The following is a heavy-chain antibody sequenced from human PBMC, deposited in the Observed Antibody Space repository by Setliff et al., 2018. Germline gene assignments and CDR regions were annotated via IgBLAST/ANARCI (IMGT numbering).Heavy chain of an antibody. Sequence: KPSETLSLTCTVSGGSISSSSYYWGWIRQPPGKGLEWIGSIYYSGSTYYNPSLKSRVTISVDTSKNQFSLKLSSVTAADTAVYYCARGWGSGWSKEGAFDIWGQGTMFTVSS. V-gene: IGHV4-39*07. J-gene: IGHJ3*02. CDR2: IYYSGST. D-gene: IGHD6-19*01. CDR3: ARGWGSGWSKEGAFDI. CDR1: GGSISSSSYY.